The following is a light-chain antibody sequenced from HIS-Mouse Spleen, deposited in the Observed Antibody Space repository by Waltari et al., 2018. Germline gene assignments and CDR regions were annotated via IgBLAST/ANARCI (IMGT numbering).Light chain of an antibody. CDR2: AAS. CDR3: QQLNSYPPT. Sequence: DSQLTQSPSFLSASVGDRVTITCRACQGISSYLAWYQQKPGKAPKLLIYAASTLQSRVPSRFSGSGSGTEFTLTISSLQPEDFATYYCQQLNSYPPTFGQGTKVEIK. J-gene: IGKJ1*01. CDR1: QGISSY. V-gene: IGKV1-9*01.